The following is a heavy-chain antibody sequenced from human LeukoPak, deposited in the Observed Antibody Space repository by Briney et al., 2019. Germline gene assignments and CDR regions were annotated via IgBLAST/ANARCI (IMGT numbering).Heavy chain of an antibody. V-gene: IGHV3-23*01. CDR2: ITGSGGTT. D-gene: IGHD6-13*01. CDR1: GFTFSSYA. CDR3: ARRLAATTTRYFDL. Sequence: GGALRLCCATSGFTFSSYAMSWGRQAPGKGLGWGSIITGSGGTTYYTDSVKGRFTIFRDNAERTLYLQMNSLRAEDTALYYCARRLAATTTRYFDLWGRGTVVNVSS. J-gene: IGHJ2*01.